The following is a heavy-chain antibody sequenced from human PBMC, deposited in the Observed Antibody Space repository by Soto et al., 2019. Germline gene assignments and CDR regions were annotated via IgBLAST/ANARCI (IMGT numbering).Heavy chain of an antibody. CDR1: GFSLTTVGVG. Sequence: SGPTLVNPTQTLTLTCAFSGFSLTTVGVGVGWIRQPPGKALEWLALIYWDDDKRYSPSLKTRLSITKDTSKNQVVLIMTNMDPVDTATYYCARIDVTSGEFDYWGQGTLVTVSS. D-gene: IGHD3-10*01. J-gene: IGHJ4*02. V-gene: IGHV2-5*02. CDR3: ARIDVTSGEFDY. CDR2: IYWDDDK.